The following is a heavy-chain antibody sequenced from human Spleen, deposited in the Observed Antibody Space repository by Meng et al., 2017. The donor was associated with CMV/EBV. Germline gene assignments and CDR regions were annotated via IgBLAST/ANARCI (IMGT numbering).Heavy chain of an antibody. Sequence: GGSLRLSCAASGFTFSSYAMHWVRQAPGKGLEWVAVISYDGSNKYYADSVKGRFTISRDNSKNTLYLQMNSLRAEDTAVYYCARDLGRYYDSSGPDYWGQGTLVTVS. J-gene: IGHJ4*02. D-gene: IGHD3-22*01. CDR1: GFTFSSYA. V-gene: IGHV3-30*04. CDR2: ISYDGSNK. CDR3: ARDLGRYYDSSGPDY.